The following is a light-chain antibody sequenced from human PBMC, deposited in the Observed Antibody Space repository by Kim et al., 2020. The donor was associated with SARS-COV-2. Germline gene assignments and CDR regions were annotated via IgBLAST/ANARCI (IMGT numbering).Light chain of an antibody. J-gene: IGKJ4*01. V-gene: IGKV3-15*01. Sequence: VSPGKRAPFSCRASQSVSSNLAWYQQKPGQTPRLLISGASTRATGIPARFSGSGSGTEFTLTISSLQSEDFAVYYCQQYINWPTFGGGTKVDIK. CDR2: GAS. CDR1: QSVSSN. CDR3: QQYINWPT.